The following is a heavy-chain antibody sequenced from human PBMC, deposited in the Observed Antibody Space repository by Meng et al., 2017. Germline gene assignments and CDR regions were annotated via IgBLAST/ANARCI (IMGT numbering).Heavy chain of an antibody. Sequence: GESLKISCAASGFTFSSYAMHWVRQAPGKGLEWVAVISYDGSNKYYADSVKGRFTISRDNSKNTLYLQMNSLRAEDTAVYYCASGLDDYVWGSYRYTASFDYWGQGTRVTVYS. CDR3: ASGLDDYVWGSYRYTASFDY. CDR1: GFTFSSYA. D-gene: IGHD3-16*02. V-gene: IGHV3-30*04. CDR2: ISYDGSNK. J-gene: IGHJ4*02.